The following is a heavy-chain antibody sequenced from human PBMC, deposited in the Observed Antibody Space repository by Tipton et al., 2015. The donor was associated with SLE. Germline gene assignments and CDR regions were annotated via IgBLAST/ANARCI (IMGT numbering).Heavy chain of an antibody. D-gene: IGHD5-12*01. CDR2: IYYSGRT. V-gene: IGHV4-31*03. J-gene: IGHJ4*02. CDR1: GGSISSSAYY. Sequence: TLSLTCTVSGGSISSSAYYWSWTRQHPGKGLEWIGYIYYSGRTYYNPSLESRITISVDTSANQFSLKLSSVTAADTAAYYCARLTSGDDYRYYFFDYWGQGTLVNVSS. CDR3: ARLTSGDDYRYYFFDY.